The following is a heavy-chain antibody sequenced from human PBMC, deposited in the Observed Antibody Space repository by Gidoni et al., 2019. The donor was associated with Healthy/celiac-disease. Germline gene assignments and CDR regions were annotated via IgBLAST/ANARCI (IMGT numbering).Heavy chain of an antibody. CDR2: ISGSDGST. V-gene: IGHV3-23*01. D-gene: IGHD2-15*01. CDR3: ARSGGSWYSIDY. Sequence: EVPLLESGGCLVQPGGSVRLSCAVCGFPFISYVMSWVRQAPGTGLECFSAISGSDGSTYYADSVKGRFSISRDNSKNTLYLQMTSLRAEDTAVYYCARSGGSWYSIDYWGQGTLVTVSS. J-gene: IGHJ4*02. CDR1: GFPFISYV.